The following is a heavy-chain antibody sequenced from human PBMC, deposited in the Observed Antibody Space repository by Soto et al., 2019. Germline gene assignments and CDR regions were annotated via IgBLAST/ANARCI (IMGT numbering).Heavy chain of an antibody. CDR1: GGAFSSYA. Sequence: GASVKVSCKASGGAFSSYAISWVRQAPGQGLEWMGGIIPIFGTANYAQKFQGRVTITADESTSTAYMELSSLRSEDTAVYYCARDESVAGTRYWGQGTLVTVSS. J-gene: IGHJ4*02. V-gene: IGHV1-69*13. CDR2: IIPIFGTA. D-gene: IGHD6-19*01. CDR3: ARDESVAGTRY.